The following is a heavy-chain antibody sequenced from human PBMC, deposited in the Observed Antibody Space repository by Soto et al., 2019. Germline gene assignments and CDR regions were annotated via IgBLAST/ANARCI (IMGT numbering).Heavy chain of an antibody. J-gene: IGHJ4*02. D-gene: IGHD3-22*01. Sequence: EVQLLESGGGLVQPGGSLRLSCAASGFTFSNCVMTWVRQAPGKGLEWVSAISGSGATTYYAESVKGRFTISRNNSRDTLYLQMNSRTVEDTAVYYCAKAGRGCYYPGDCWGQGTLVTVSS. V-gene: IGHV3-23*01. CDR2: ISGSGATT. CDR3: AKAGRGCYYPGDC. CDR1: GFTFSNCV.